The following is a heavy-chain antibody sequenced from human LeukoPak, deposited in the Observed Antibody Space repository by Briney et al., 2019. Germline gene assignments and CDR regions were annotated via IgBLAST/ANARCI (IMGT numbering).Heavy chain of an antibody. D-gene: IGHD3-10*01. CDR2: ISTSSSYI. CDR1: GFTFSSYT. J-gene: IGHJ4*02. V-gene: IGHV3-21*01. CDR3: ARLWFGELLYYFDY. Sequence: GGSLRLSCATSGFTFSSYTMNWVRQAPGKGLEWVSSISTSSSYIYYTDSVKGRFTISRDNAKNSLYLQMNSLRAEGMAVYYCARLWFGELLYYFDYWGQGTLVTVSS.